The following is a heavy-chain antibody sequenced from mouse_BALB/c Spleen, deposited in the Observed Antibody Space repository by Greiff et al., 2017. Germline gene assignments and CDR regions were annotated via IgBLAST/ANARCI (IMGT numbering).Heavy chain of an antibody. CDR1: GFTFSSYG. D-gene: IGHD4-1*01. J-gene: IGHJ2*01. CDR3: ARGGWDGFDY. Sequence: EVQLVESGGGLVQPGGSLKLSCAASGFTFSSYGMSWVRQTPDKRLELVATINSNGGSTYYPDSVKGRFTISRDNAKNTLYLQMSSLKSEDTAMYYCARGGWDGFDYWGQGTTLTVSS. V-gene: IGHV5-6-3*01. CDR2: INSNGGST.